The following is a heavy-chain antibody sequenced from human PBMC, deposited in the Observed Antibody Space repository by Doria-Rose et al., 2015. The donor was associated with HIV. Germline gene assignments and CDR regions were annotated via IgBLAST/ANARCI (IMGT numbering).Heavy chain of an antibody. Sequence: QVQLQQWGAGLVKPSETLSLTCAVFGGSFSGYYWSWIRQHPGNGLEWICASHQHGSTNYKTARKSRVTISLDPSKNLFSLKLSSVTAADTAVYYCARGLLRGGWNDVDYYYGMDVWGQGTTVTVSS. V-gene: IGHV4-34*01. D-gene: IGHD1-1*01. CDR2: SHQHGST. J-gene: IGHJ6*02. CDR3: ARGLLRGGWNDVDYYYGMDV. CDR1: GGSFSGYY.